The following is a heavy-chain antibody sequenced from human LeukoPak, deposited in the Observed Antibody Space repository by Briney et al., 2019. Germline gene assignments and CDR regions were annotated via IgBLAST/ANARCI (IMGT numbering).Heavy chain of an antibody. Sequence: SETLSLTCAVSGVSISSDNWWTWVRQPPGKGLEWIGEIHHSGNTKYSPSLETRVTISTDRSKNHLSLNLNSVTAADTAVYYCARGGAARLHFQNWGQGTLVTVSS. J-gene: IGHJ1*01. D-gene: IGHD6-6*01. CDR1: GVSISSDNW. CDR2: IHHSGNT. CDR3: ARGGAARLHFQN. V-gene: IGHV4-4*02.